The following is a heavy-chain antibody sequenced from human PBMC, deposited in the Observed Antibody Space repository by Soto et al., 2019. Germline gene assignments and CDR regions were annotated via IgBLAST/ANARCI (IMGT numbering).Heavy chain of an antibody. D-gene: IGHD2-21*02. CDR3: ARVNIVVVTAAGAFDI. CDR1: GGSISSGDYY. V-gene: IGHV4-30-4*01. J-gene: IGHJ3*02. Sequence: QVQLQESGPGLVKPSQTLFLTCTVSGGSISSGDYYWSWIRQPPGKGLEWIGYIYYSGSTYYNPSLKSRVTISVDTSKNQFSLKLSAVTAADTAVYYCARVNIVVVTAAGAFDIWGQGTMVTVSS. CDR2: IYYSGST.